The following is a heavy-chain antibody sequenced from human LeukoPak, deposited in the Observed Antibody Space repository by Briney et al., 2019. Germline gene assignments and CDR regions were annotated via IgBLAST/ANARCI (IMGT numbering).Heavy chain of an antibody. Sequence: SETLSLTCTVSGGSISSSSYYWGWIRQPPGKGLEWIGEINHSGSTNYNPSLKSRVTISVDTSKNQFSLKLSSVTAADTAVYYCATQYSGWIQLYYYYYMDVWGKGTTVTVSS. D-gene: IGHD5-18*01. V-gene: IGHV4-39*07. J-gene: IGHJ6*03. CDR1: GGSISSSSYY. CDR2: INHSGST. CDR3: ATQYSGWIQLYYYYYMDV.